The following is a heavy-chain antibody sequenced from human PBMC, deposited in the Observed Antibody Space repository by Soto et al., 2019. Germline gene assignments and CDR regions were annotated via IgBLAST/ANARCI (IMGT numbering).Heavy chain of an antibody. CDR3: ARHQRDDASRKIDC. V-gene: IGHV5-51*01. CDR2: INPADSDI. CDR1: GYSFTSNW. J-gene: IGHJ4*02. D-gene: IGHD3-16*01. Sequence: GESLKISCQGSGYSFTSNWIGWVRQMPGKGLEWMGIINPADSDIKYSPSFQGQVTVSADKSIGTAYLQWSSLKASDTAMYYCARHQRDDASRKIDCWGQGTLVTVSS.